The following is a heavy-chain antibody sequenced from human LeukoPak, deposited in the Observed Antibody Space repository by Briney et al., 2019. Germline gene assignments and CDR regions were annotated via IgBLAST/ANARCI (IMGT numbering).Heavy chain of an antibody. CDR3: AKDLHSSSYYYYYMDV. CDR1: GFTFENYV. CDR2: ISGSGGST. D-gene: IGHD6-6*01. V-gene: IGHV3-23*01. Sequence: PGGSLRLSCAASGFTFENYVMNWVRQAPGKGLEWVSAISGSGGSTYYADSVKGRFTISRDNSKNTLYLQMNSLRAEDTAVYYCAKDLHSSSYYYYYMDVWGKGTTVTVSS. J-gene: IGHJ6*03.